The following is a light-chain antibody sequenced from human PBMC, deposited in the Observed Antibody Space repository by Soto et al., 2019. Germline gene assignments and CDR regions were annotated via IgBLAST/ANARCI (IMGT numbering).Light chain of an antibody. J-gene: IGLJ1*01. Sequence: QSVLTQPASVSGSPGQSITIACTGTSGDVGSYSHVSWYQQHPGKAPRLIIYEGSKRPSGVSHRFSASRSDKTASLTISGLQAEDEAAYYSSSYALSSSYVFGTGTKDTDL. CDR3: SSYALSSSYV. V-gene: IGLV2-23*01. CDR2: EGS. CDR1: SGDVGSYSH.